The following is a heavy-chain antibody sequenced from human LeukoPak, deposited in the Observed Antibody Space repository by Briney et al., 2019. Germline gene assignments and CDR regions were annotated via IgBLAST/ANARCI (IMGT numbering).Heavy chain of an antibody. Sequence: PGGSLRLSCAASGFTFSSYAMSWVRQAPGKGLEWVSASGSGGSTYYADSVKGRFTISRDNSKNTLYLQMNSLRAEDTAVYYCASRGGYSYGFDYWGQGTLVTVSS. CDR2: SGSGGST. CDR3: ASRGGYSYGFDY. V-gene: IGHV3-23*01. J-gene: IGHJ4*02. CDR1: GFTFSSYA. D-gene: IGHD5-18*01.